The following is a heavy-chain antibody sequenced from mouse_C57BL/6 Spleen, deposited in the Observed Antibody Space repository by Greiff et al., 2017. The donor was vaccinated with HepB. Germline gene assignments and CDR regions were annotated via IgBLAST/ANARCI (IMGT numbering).Heavy chain of an antibody. Sequence: VKLQQPGAELVMPGASVKLSCKASGYTFTSYWMHWVKQRPGQGLEWIGEIDPSDSYTNYNQKFKGKSTLTVDKSSSTAYMQLSSLTSEDSAVYYCALITTVPPWFAYWGQGTLVTVSA. CDR3: ALITTVPPWFAY. J-gene: IGHJ3*01. CDR1: GYTFTSYW. CDR2: IDPSDSYT. V-gene: IGHV1-69*01. D-gene: IGHD1-1*01.